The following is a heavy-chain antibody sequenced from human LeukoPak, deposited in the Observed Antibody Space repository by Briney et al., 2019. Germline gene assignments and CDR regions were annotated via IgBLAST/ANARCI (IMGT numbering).Heavy chain of an antibody. Sequence: GGSLRLSCAASGFTFSSYWMHWVRQAPGKGLLWVSRINTDGSSTNFADSVRGRFTISRDNSKNTLYLQTNSLRADDTAIYYCARDLVDYGDYAERGGNWFDPWGQGTLVTVSS. CDR2: INTDGSST. V-gene: IGHV3-74*01. J-gene: IGHJ5*02. D-gene: IGHD4-17*01. CDR3: ARDLVDYGDYAERGGNWFDP. CDR1: GFTFSSYW.